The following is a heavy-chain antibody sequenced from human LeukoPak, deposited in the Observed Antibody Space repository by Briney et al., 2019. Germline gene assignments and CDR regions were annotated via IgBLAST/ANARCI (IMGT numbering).Heavy chain of an antibody. CDR3: ARDSCGSTSCRNWFDP. D-gene: IGHD2-2*01. V-gene: IGHV4-59*01. J-gene: IGHJ5*02. CDR1: GGSITSYY. CDR2: IYYSGST. Sequence: SETLSLTCTVSGGSITSYYWSWIRQPPGKGLEWIGYIYYSGSTNYNPSLKSRVTISVDTSKNQFSLKLSSVTAADTAVYYCARDSCGSTSCRNWFDPWGQGTLVTVSS.